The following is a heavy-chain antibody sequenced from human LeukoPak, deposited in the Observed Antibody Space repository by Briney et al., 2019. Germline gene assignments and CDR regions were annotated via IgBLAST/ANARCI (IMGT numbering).Heavy chain of an antibody. CDR2: ISYDGSNK. CDR3: ARERVGAGVFDY. V-gene: IGHV3-30-3*01. J-gene: IGHJ4*02. D-gene: IGHD1-26*01. Sequence: GSLRLSCAASGFTFSSYAMHWVRQAPGKGLEWVAVISYDGSNKYYADSVKGRFTISRDNSKNTLYLQMNSLRAEDTAVYYCARERVGAGVFDYWGQGTLVTVSS. CDR1: GFTFSSYA.